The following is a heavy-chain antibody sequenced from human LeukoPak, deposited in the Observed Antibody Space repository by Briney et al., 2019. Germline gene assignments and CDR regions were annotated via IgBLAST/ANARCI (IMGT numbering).Heavy chain of an antibody. Sequence: ASVKVSCKASGYTFTSYGITWVRQAPGQGPEWMGWINANNGNTNYAQNLQGRVTMTRDTSTSAAYMDLRSLRSDDTAVYYCARGPIAAAGDYWGQGTLVTVSS. D-gene: IGHD6-13*01. J-gene: IGHJ4*02. CDR3: ARGPIAAAGDY. CDR2: INANNGNT. V-gene: IGHV1-18*01. CDR1: GYTFTSYG.